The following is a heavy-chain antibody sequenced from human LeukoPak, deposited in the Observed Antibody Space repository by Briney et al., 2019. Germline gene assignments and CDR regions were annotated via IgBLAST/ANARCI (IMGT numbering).Heavy chain of an antibody. CDR2: IIPIFGTA. D-gene: IGHD3-10*01. CDR1: GGTFSSYA. J-gene: IGHJ4*02. V-gene: IGHV1-69*05. CDR3: AREKYYGSGGIDY. Sequence: SVKVSCKASGGTFSSYAISWVRQAPGQGLEWMGRIIPIFGTANYAQKFQGKVTITTDESTSTAYMELSSLRSEDTAVYYCAREKYYGSGGIDYWGQGTLVTVSS.